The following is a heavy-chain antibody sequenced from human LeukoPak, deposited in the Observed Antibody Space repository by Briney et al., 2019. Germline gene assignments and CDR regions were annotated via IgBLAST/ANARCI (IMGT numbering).Heavy chain of an antibody. CDR2: IIPIFGTA. D-gene: IGHD1-26*01. J-gene: IGHJ3*02. V-gene: IGHV1-69*05. CDR3: AREEWEPPVAFDI. CDR1: GGTFSSYA. Sequence: ASVKVSCKASGGTFSSYAISWVRQAPGQGLEWMGRIIPIFGTANYAQKFQGRVTITTDESTSTAYMELSSLRSEDTAVYYCAREEWEPPVAFDIWGQGTMVTVSS.